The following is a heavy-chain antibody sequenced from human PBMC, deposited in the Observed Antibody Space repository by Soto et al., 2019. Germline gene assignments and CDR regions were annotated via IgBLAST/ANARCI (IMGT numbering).Heavy chain of an antibody. CDR1: GYTFTGYY. CDR3: ATPASLLRFLEWFGAPYYYGMDV. V-gene: IGHV1-69*01. Sequence: QVQLVQSGAEVKKPGASVKVSCKASGYTFTGYYMHWVRQAPGQGLEWMGGIIPIFGTANYAQKFQGRVTITADESTSTAYMELSSLRSEDTAVYYCATPASLLRFLEWFGAPYYYGMDVWGQGTTVTVSS. CDR2: IIPIFGTA. D-gene: IGHD3-3*01. J-gene: IGHJ6*02.